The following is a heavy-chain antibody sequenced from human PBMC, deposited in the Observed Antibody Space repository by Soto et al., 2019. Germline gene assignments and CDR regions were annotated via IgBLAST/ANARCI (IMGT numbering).Heavy chain of an antibody. CDR3: AASIFYYGMDV. J-gene: IGHJ6*02. CDR1: GYTFANYW. Sequence: QSLNLSCTGSGYTFANYWIGCVGQMHGKGLEWMGIIYPGDSDTKYNPSFQGQVTISADKSITTTYLQWSSLKASDTAIYYCAASIFYYGMDVWGQGTTVTVSS. CDR2: IYPGDSDT. V-gene: IGHV5-51*01.